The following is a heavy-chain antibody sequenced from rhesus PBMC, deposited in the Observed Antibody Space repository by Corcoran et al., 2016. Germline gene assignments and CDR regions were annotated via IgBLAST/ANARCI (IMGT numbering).Heavy chain of an antibody. CDR2: IYVSSTST. D-gene: IGHD5-24*01. J-gene: IGHJ4*01. Sequence: QVQLQESGPGVVKPSETLSLTCAVSGGSISDSYRWSWIRQPPGKGLEWIGYIYVSSTSTNYNPSLKSRVTISKDPSKNQFSLKLSSVTAAATAVYYCARESSGYSLYYFDYWGQGVLVTVSS. CDR1: GGSISDSYR. CDR3: ARESSGYSLYYFDY. V-gene: IGHV4S10*01.